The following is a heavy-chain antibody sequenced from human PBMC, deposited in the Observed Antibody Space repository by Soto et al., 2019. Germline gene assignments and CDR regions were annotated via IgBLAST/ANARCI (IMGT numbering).Heavy chain of an antibody. Sequence: GGSLRLSCSASGFTFSSYAMHWVRQAPGKGLEYVSAISSNGGSTYYADSVKGRFTISRDNSKNTLYLQMSSLRAEDTAVYYCVKDLRVAAAVPLYFDYWGQGTLVTVSS. D-gene: IGHD6-13*01. J-gene: IGHJ4*02. CDR3: VKDLRVAAAVPLYFDY. CDR2: ISSNGGST. CDR1: GFTFSSYA. V-gene: IGHV3-64D*08.